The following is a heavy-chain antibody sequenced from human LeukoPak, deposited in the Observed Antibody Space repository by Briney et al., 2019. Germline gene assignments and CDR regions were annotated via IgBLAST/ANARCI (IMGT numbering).Heavy chain of an antibody. CDR1: GFTFSSYA. J-gene: IGHJ4*02. V-gene: IGHV3-30-3*01. CDR2: ISYDGSNK. CDR3: YYYDS. Sequence: GRSLRLTCAASGFTFSSYAMHWVRQAPGKGLEWVAVISYDGSNKYYADSVKGRFTISRDNSKNTLYLQMNSLRAEDTAVYYCYYYDSAGQGTLVTVSS.